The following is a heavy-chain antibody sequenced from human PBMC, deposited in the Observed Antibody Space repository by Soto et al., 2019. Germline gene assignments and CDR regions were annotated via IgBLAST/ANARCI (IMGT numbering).Heavy chain of an antibody. CDR3: AKDLSVFRYFDWLLYFDY. CDR2: ISGSAGST. CDR1: GFTFSSYA. Sequence: EVQLLESGGGLVQPGGSLRLSCAASGFTFSSYAMSWVRQAPGKGLEWVSAISGSAGSTYYADSVKGRFTISRDNSKNPLYLQMSSLRAEDTAVYYFAKDLSVFRYFDWLLYFDYWGQGTLVTVSS. V-gene: IGHV3-23*01. D-gene: IGHD3-9*01. J-gene: IGHJ4*02.